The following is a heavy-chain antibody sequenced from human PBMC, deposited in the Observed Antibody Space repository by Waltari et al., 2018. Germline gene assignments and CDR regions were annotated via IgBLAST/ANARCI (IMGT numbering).Heavy chain of an antibody. CDR2: INHSGST. CDR1: GGSFSVYY. CDR3: ARLGKNWNYASY. D-gene: IGHD1-7*01. J-gene: IGHJ4*02. V-gene: IGHV4-34*01. Sequence: QVQLQQWGAGLLKPSETLSLTCAVYGGSFSVYYWSWIRQPPGKGLEWIGEINHSGSTNYNPSLKSRVTISVDTSKNQFSLKLSSVTAADTAVYYCARLGKNWNYASYWGQGTLVTVSS.